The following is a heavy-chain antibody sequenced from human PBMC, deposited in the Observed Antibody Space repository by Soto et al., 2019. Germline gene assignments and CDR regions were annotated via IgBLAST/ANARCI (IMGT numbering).Heavy chain of an antibody. CDR1: GYTFTSYG. CDR3: ARVGGKYYYDSSGYYNNWFDP. V-gene: IGHV1-18*01. D-gene: IGHD3-22*01. CDR2: ISAYNGNT. J-gene: IGHJ5*02. Sequence: GASVKVSCKASGYTFTSYGISWVRQAPGQGLEWMGWISAYNGNTNYAQKLQGRVTMTTDTSTSTAYMELRSLRSDDTAVYYCARVGGKYYYDSSGYYNNWFDPWGQGTMVTVSS.